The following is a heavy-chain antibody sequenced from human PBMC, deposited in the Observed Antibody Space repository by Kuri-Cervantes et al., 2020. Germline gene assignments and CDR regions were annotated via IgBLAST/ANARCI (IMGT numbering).Heavy chain of an antibody. J-gene: IGHJ3*02. D-gene: IGHD2-2*01. Sequence: GGSLRLSCAASGFTFNTYEMNWVRQAPGKGLEWVSGISWNSGSIGYADSVKGRFTISRDNAKNSLYLQMNSLRAEDTALYYCAKDFTSFAQIPDAFDIWGQGTMVTVSS. CDR2: ISWNSGSI. V-gene: IGHV3-9*01. CDR1: GFTFNTYE. CDR3: AKDFTSFAQIPDAFDI.